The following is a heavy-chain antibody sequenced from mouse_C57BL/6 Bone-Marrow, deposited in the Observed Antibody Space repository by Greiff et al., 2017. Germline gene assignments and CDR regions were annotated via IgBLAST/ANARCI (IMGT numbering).Heavy chain of an antibody. CDR2: ILPGSGST. CDR1: GYTFTGYW. Sequence: QLQQSGAELMKPGASVKLSCKATGYTFTGYWIEWVKQRPGHGLEWIGEILPGSGSTNYNEKFKGKATFTADTSSNTAYMQLSSLTTEDSAIYYWARGRFTTVVAGNDYWGQGTTLTVSS. CDR3: ARGRFTTVVAGNDY. D-gene: IGHD1-1*01. J-gene: IGHJ2*01. V-gene: IGHV1-9*01.